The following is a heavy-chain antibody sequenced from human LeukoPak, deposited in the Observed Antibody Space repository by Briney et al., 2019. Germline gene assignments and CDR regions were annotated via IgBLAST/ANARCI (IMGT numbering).Heavy chain of an antibody. D-gene: IGHD3-22*01. CDR3: ARGRPYYYDSSGRFDP. CDR2: INHRGST. V-gene: IGHV4-34*01. CDR1: GVSFSGYY. J-gene: IGHJ5*02. Sequence: SETLSLTCAVYGVSFSGYYWSWIRQSPGKGLEWVGEINHRGSTNYNPSLKSRVTISVDTSKNQFSLKLSSVTAADTAVYYCARGRPYYYDSSGRFDPWGQGTLVTVSS.